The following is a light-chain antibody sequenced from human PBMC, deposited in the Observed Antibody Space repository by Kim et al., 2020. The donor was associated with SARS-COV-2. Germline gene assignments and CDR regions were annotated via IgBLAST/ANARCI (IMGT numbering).Light chain of an antibody. CDR2: GKN. Sequence: AVGQTVRITRQGDSLRNYYASWYQQKPRLAPVLVIYGKNNRPSGIPDRFSGSSSGNTASLTITGAQAEDEADYYCNSRDSSGNHWVFGGGTQLTVL. CDR1: SLRNYY. V-gene: IGLV3-19*01. CDR3: NSRDSSGNHWV. J-gene: IGLJ3*02.